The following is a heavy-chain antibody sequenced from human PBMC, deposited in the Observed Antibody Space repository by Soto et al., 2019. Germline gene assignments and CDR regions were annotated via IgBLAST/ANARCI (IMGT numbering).Heavy chain of an antibody. CDR3: ARGAETGYSGVDY. CDR2: ISSSGTTM. Sequence: EVQLVESGGGLVQPGGSLRLSCAASGFTFSSYSMNWVRQAPWKGLEWVSYISSSGTTMYYADSVKGRFTISRDSAKNSLCLQMNSLRAEDTAVYYCARGAETGYSGVDYWGQGTLVTVSS. V-gene: IGHV3-48*01. D-gene: IGHD6-25*01. CDR1: GFTFSSYS. J-gene: IGHJ4*02.